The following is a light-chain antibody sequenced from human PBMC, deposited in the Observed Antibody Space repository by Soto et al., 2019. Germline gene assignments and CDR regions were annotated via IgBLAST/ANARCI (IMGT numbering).Light chain of an antibody. CDR2: GAS. J-gene: IGKJ3*01. CDR3: NQYVSTPCL. CDR1: QSVSSNY. V-gene: IGKV3-20*01. Sequence: IVLTQLVGPLSLSPEERATLSCRASQSVSSNYLAWYQQKPGQAPRPLIYGASSRATGIPDRFSGSGAGTDFTLTISRLESEDFVEDSSNQYVSTPCLFGPRPMVDIK.